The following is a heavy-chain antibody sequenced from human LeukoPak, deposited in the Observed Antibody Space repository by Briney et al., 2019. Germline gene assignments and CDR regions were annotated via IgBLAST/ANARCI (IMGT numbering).Heavy chain of an antibody. D-gene: IGHD3-9*01. J-gene: IGHJ6*02. Sequence: GGSLRLSCAASGFTFSSYAMHWVRQAPGKGLEWEAVISYDGSNKYYADSVKGRFTISRDNSKNTLYLQMNSLRAEDTAVYYCARGMRYFDWWHYGMDVWGQGTTVTVSS. CDR1: GFTFSSYA. V-gene: IGHV3-30-3*01. CDR3: ARGMRYFDWWHYGMDV. CDR2: ISYDGSNK.